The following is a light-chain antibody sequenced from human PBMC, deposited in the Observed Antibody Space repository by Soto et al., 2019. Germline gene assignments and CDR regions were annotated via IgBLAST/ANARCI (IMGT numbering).Light chain of an antibody. CDR2: AAS. Sequence: DIQMTQAPSSLSASVGDRVTITCRASQSISSYLNWYQQKPGQAPKLLIYAASSLQSGVPSRFSGSGSVTDFTLTISCLQPEDFATYYCQQSYSTPLTVGGGTMVEIK. CDR1: QSISSY. V-gene: IGKV1-39*01. CDR3: QQSYSTPLT. J-gene: IGKJ4*01.